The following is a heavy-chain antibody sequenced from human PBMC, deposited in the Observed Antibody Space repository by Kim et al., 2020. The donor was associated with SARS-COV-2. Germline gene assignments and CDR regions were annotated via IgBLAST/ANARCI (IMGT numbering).Heavy chain of an antibody. D-gene: IGHD3-10*01. J-gene: IGHJ4*02. V-gene: IGHV3-30*01. CDR3: AGALGSGQYYFDY. Sequence: ADSVKGRFTITRDNSKNTLYLQMNSRRAEDTAVYYCAGALGSGQYYFDYWGQGTLVTVSS.